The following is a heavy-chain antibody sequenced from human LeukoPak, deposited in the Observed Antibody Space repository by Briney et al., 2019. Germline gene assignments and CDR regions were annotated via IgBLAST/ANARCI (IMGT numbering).Heavy chain of an antibody. V-gene: IGHV4-59*01. J-gene: IGHJ4*02. CDR2: IYYTRST. D-gene: IGHD3-9*01. CDR1: GGSISSYY. Sequence: KSSETLSLTSTVPGGSISSYYWRWIRQPPGKGLEWIGYIYYTRSTHYNPSLKSRVTISVDTSKNQFSLKLSSVTAADTAVYYCARVRYSDTLTGYYGDGYVDYWGQGTLVTVSS. CDR3: ARVRYSDTLTGYYGDGYVDY.